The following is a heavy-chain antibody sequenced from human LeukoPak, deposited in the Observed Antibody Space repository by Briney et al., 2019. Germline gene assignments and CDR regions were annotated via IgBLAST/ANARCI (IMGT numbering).Heavy chain of an antibody. CDR1: GFTFSSYA. J-gene: IGHJ6*02. CDR3: AKSWRELQRSFYYYYGMDV. D-gene: IGHD1-26*01. CDR2: ISGSGGST. V-gene: IGHV3-23*01. Sequence: GGSLRLSCAASGFTFSSYAMSWVRQAPGKGLEWVSAISGSGGSTYYADSVKGRFTISRDNSKNTLYLQMNSLRAEDTAVYYCAKSWRELQRSFYYYYGMDVWGQGTTVTVSS.